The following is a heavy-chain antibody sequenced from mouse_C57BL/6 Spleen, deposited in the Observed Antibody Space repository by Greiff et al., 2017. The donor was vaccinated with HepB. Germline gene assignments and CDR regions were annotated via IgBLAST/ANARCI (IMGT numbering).Heavy chain of an antibody. V-gene: IGHV1-55*01. Sequence: QVQLKQPGAGLVKPGASVKMSCKASGYTFTSYWITWVKQRPGQGLEWIGDIYPGSGSTNYNEKFKSKATLTVDTSSSTAYMQLSSLTSEDSAVYYCARAGTYYSNYEDAMDYWGQGTSV. D-gene: IGHD2-5*01. CDR3: ARAGTYYSNYEDAMDY. CDR1: GYTFTSYW. CDR2: IYPGSGST. J-gene: IGHJ4*01.